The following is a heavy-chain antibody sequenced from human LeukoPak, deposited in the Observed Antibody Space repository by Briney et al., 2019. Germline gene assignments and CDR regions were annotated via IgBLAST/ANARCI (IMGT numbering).Heavy chain of an antibody. CDR3: ARVRGRDLRPYYFDY. V-gene: IGHV4-61*08. CDR2: IYYSGST. Sequence: SETLSLTCTVSGDSISSGDYYWSWIRQPPGKGLEWIGYIYYSGSTNYNPSLKSRVTISVDTSKNQFSLKLSSVTAADTAVYYCARVRGRDLRPYYFDYWGQGTLVTVSS. J-gene: IGHJ4*02. CDR1: GDSISSGDYY.